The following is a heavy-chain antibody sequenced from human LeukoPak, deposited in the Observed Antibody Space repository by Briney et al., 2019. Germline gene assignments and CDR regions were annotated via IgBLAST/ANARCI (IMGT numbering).Heavy chain of an antibody. J-gene: IGHJ4*02. V-gene: IGHV3-30-3*01. CDR3: ARGDPLMMFDY. D-gene: IGHD3-16*01. CDR1: GFTFSSYA. CDR2: ISHDGSNK. Sequence: GGSLRLSCAASGFTFSSYAMHWVRQAPGKGLEWVAVISHDGSNKYYADSVKGRFTISRDNSKNTLYLQMNSLRAEDTAVYYCARGDPLMMFDYWGQGTLVTVSS.